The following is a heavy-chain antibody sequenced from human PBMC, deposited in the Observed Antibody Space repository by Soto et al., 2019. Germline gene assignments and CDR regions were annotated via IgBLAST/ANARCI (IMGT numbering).Heavy chain of an antibody. Sequence: EVQLVESGGGLVKPGGSLRLSCAASGFTFSNAWMNWVRQAPGKGLEWVGRIKSETDGGTTDYAAPVKGRFTISRDDSKNTLYLQMNSLKTEDTAVYYCTTVPTPVLMVYGPYWGQGTLVTVSS. V-gene: IGHV3-15*07. CDR3: TTVPTPVLMVYGPY. CDR2: IKSETDGGTT. D-gene: IGHD2-8*01. CDR1: GFTFSNAW. J-gene: IGHJ4*02.